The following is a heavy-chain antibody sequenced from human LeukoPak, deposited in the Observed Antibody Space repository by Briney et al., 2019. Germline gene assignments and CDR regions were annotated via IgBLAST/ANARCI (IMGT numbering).Heavy chain of an antibody. CDR2: ISGSGDNT. D-gene: IGHD3-10*01. J-gene: IGHJ4*02. V-gene: IGHV3-23*01. CDR1: GFTFSSHG. Sequence: GGSLRLSCAASGFTFSSHGMSWVRQAPGKGLEWVSTISGSGDNTYFADSVKGRFTISRDNSKNTLYLQMNSLRAEDTAVYYCAKVTYGSGTYGAFDYWGQGTLVTVSS. CDR3: AKVTYGSGTYGAFDY.